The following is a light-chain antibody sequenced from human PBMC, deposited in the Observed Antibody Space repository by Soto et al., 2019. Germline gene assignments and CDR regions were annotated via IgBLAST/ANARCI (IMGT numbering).Light chain of an antibody. Sequence: VLTPSPAALSVSPGDRATLSCRASQSVATNLAWHQQRPGHARRLLIYGACKSAVGLPAMFSGSGCGTEFTLIITIQQYEVSVVYCYQRNGKSPLPFGQGTRLEIK. CDR3: QRNGKSPLP. CDR1: QSVATN. J-gene: IGKJ5*01. V-gene: IGKV3-15*01. CDR2: GAC.